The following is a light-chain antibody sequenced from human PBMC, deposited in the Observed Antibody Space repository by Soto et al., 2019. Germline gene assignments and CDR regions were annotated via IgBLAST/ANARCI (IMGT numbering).Light chain of an antibody. CDR2: GAS. CDR3: QQYNNWPRT. CDR1: QSISSN. V-gene: IGKV3-15*01. J-gene: IGKJ1*01. Sequence: EIMMTQSPATLSVSPGERATLSCRASQSISSNLAWYQQKPGQAPRLFIYGASTRATGIPARFSGSGYGTEFTLTISSLQSEDFAVYYCQQYNNWPRTFGQGTKVDIK.